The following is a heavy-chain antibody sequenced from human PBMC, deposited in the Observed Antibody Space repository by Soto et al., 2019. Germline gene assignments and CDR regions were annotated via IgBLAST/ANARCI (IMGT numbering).Heavy chain of an antibody. CDR3: ASVRVGY. Sequence: EVQLLESGGGSVQPGGSLRLSCAASGFTFSTLAMTWVRQAPGKGLEWVSSVLASGTGTYYADSVKGRFTISRDNSKNTVYLQRNSLSAEDAALYYCASVRVGYWGQGTLVTVSS. CDR1: GFTFSTLA. V-gene: IGHV3-23*01. J-gene: IGHJ4*02. D-gene: IGHD1-26*01. CDR2: VLASGTGT.